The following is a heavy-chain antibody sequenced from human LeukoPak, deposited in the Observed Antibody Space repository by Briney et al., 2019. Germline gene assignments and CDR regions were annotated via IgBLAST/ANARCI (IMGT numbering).Heavy chain of an antibody. V-gene: IGHV3-11*04. Sequence: GGSLRLSCAASGFTFSDYYMSWIRQAPGKGLEWVSYISSSGSTIYYADSVKGRFTISRDNAKNTLYLQMNSLRAEDTAAFYCGRGRPRGYSGYVIDYWGQGTPITVSS. CDR2: ISSSGSTI. CDR1: GFTFSDYY. D-gene: IGHD5-12*01. J-gene: IGHJ4*02. CDR3: GRGRPRGYSGYVIDY.